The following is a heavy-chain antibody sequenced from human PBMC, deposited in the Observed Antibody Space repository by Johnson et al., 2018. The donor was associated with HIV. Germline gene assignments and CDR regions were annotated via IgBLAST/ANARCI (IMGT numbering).Heavy chain of an antibody. CDR3: ARDLSRGGIAARLGAFDI. CDR2: IKQEGSEK. CDR1: GFTFSSYW. D-gene: IGHD6-6*01. J-gene: IGHJ3*02. Sequence: VQLVESGGGLVKPGGSLRLSCAASGFTFSSYWMSWVRQAPGKGLEWVANIKQEGSEKYYVDSVKGRFTISRDNAKNSLYLQMNSLRAEDTAVYYCARDLSRGGIAARLGAFDIWGQGTMVTVSS. V-gene: IGHV3-7*01.